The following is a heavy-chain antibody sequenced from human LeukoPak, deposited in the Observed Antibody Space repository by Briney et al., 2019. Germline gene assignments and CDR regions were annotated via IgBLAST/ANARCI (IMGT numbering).Heavy chain of an antibody. J-gene: IGHJ4*02. V-gene: IGHV4-59*01. CDR3: ARFYYYDSSGTHSFYYFDY. CDR1: GGSISSYY. Sequence: PSETLSLTCTVSGGSISSYYRSWIRQPPGKGLEWIGYIYYSGSTNYNPSLKSRVTISVDTSKNQFSLKLSSVTAADTAVYYCARFYYYDSSGTHSFYYFDYWGQGTLVTVSS. D-gene: IGHD3-22*01. CDR2: IYYSGST.